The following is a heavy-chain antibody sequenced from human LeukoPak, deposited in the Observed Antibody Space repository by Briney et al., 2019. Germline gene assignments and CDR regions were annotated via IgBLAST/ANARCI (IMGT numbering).Heavy chain of an antibody. Sequence: SETLSLTCTVSGGSISSSSYYWGWIRQPPGKGLEWIGSIYYSGSTYYNPSLKSRVTISVDTSKNQFSLKLSSVTAADTAVYYCARAPSNIAARRFLSSVPYYFDYWGQGTLVTVSS. CDR3: ARAPSNIAARRFLSSVPYYFDY. CDR2: IYYSGST. D-gene: IGHD6-6*01. CDR1: GGSISSSSYY. J-gene: IGHJ4*02. V-gene: IGHV4-39*01.